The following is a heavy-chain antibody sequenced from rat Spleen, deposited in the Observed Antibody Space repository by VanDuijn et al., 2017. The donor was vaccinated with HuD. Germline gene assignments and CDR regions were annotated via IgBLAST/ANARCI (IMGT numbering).Heavy chain of an antibody. J-gene: IGHJ2*01. CDR3: ARLDYPGITDLDY. CDR2: ISTGGGNT. V-gene: IGHV5-25*01. Sequence: EVQLVESGGGLVQPGSPLKLSCAASGFTFSNYDMAWVRQAPTKGLEWVASISTGGGNTYYRDSVKGRFTISRDNAKSSLYLQMDSLRSEDTATYYCARLDYPGITDLDYWGQGVMVTVSS. CDR1: GFTFSNYD. D-gene: IGHD1-4*01.